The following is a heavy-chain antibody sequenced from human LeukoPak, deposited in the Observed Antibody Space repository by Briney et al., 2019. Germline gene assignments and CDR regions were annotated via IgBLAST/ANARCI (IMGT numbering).Heavy chain of an antibody. CDR3: AKDIRTTVKHYYYYGMDV. J-gene: IGHJ6*02. CDR2: ISWDGGST. V-gene: IGHV3-43D*03. Sequence: QPGGSLRLSCAASGFTFDDYAMHWVCQAPGKGLEWVSLISWDGGSTCYADSVKGRFTISRDNSKNSLYLQMNSLRAEDTALYYCAKDIRTTVKHYYYYGMDVWGQGTTVTVSS. CDR1: GFTFDDYA. D-gene: IGHD4-17*01.